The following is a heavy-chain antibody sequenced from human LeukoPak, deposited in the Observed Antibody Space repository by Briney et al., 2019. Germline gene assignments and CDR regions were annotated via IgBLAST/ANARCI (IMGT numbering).Heavy chain of an antibody. CDR3: AKGYRGKYDY. CDR2: IGNGGST. CDR1: GVTFSNYA. Sequence: GGSLRLSCSASGVTFSNYAMTWVRQAPGKGLEWVSLIGNGGSTYYADSVKGRFTISRDNSKNTLYLQMNSLRAEDTAVYYCAKGYRGKYDYWGQGTLVTVSS. V-gene: IGHV3-23*01. J-gene: IGHJ4*02. D-gene: IGHD1-26*01.